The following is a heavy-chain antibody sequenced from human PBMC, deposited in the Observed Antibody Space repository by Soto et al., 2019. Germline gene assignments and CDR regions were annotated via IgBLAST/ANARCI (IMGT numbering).Heavy chain of an antibody. CDR1: GFTFSSYG. Sequence: PGGSLRLSCAASGFTFSSYGMHWVRQAPGKGLEWVAVISYDGSNKYYADSVKGRFTISRDNSKNTLYLQMNSLRAEDTAVYYCAKVLVSTYYYYYGMDVWGQGTTVTVSS. CDR3: AKVLVSTYYYYYGMDV. V-gene: IGHV3-30*18. D-gene: IGHD3-9*01. CDR2: ISYDGSNK. J-gene: IGHJ6*02.